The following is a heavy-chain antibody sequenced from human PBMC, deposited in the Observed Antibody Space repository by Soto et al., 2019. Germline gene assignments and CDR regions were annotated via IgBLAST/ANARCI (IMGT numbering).Heavy chain of an antibody. D-gene: IGHD2-15*01. Sequence: QVQLVQSGAEVKKPGSSVKVSCKASGGTFSSYAISWVRQAPGQGLEWMGGIIPIFGTANYAQKFQGRVTITXXDXTXXAYMELSSLRSEDTAVYYCAGRSGGSFTRWNWFDPWGQGTLVTVSS. V-gene: IGHV1-69*05. J-gene: IGHJ5*02. CDR3: AGRSGGSFTRWNWFDP. CDR2: IIPIFGTA. CDR1: GGTFSSYA.